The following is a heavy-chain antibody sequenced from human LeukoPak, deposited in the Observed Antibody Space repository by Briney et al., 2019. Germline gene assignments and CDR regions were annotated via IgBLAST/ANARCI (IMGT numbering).Heavy chain of an antibody. J-gene: IGHJ4*02. D-gene: IGHD3-10*01. CDR1: GCSFISYY. Sequence: LSLTCTVSGCSFISYYWSWIRQPPGKGLEWMGYIYYSGSTNYNPPLKRRVTISVGTSKNQFSQQLSSVTAADTAVYYCARQGFRYGELYDYWGQGTPVTVSS. CDR3: ARQGFRYGELYDY. V-gene: IGHV4-59*08. CDR2: IYYSGST.